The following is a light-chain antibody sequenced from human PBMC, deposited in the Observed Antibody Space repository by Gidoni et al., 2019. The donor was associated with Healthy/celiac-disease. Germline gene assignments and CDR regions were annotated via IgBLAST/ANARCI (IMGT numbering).Light chain of an antibody. Sequence: SYELTQPPSASVSPGQTASITCSGDKSGDKYACWYQQKPGQPPVLVIYQDSKRPSGIPERFSGSNTGSTATLTISGTQAMDEADYDCQAWDSSTNYVFGTGTKVTVL. J-gene: IGLJ1*01. CDR2: QDS. V-gene: IGLV3-1*01. CDR3: QAWDSSTNYV. CDR1: KSGDKY.